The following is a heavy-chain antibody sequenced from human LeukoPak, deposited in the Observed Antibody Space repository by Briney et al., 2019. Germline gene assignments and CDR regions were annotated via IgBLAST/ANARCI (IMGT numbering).Heavy chain of an antibody. CDR3: ARSHYSSSRYYYYYYYMDV. CDR1: GFTFSSYW. J-gene: IGHJ6*03. D-gene: IGHD6-13*01. Sequence: GSLRLSCAASGFTFSSYWMSWVRQAPGKGLEWVANIKQDGSEKYYVDSVKGRFTISRDNAKNSLYLQMNSLRAEDTAVYYCARSHYSSSRYYYYYYYMDVWGKGTTVTVSS. CDR2: IKQDGSEK. V-gene: IGHV3-7*01.